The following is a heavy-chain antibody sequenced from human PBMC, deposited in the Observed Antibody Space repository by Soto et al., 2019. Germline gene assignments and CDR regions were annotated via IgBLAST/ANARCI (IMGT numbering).Heavy chain of an antibody. Sequence: ASVKVSCKASGYTFTNYDINWVRQAPGQGLEWMGWISAYNGNTNYAQKLQGRVTMTTDTSTSTAYMELRSLRSDDTAVYYCAREFRISMVRGVLGFDPWGQGTLVTVSS. J-gene: IGHJ5*02. CDR1: GYTFTNYD. D-gene: IGHD3-10*01. V-gene: IGHV1-18*01. CDR3: AREFRISMVRGVLGFDP. CDR2: ISAYNGNT.